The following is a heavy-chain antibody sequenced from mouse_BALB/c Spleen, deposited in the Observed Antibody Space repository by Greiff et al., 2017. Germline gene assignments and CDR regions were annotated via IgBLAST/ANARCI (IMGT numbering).Heavy chain of an antibody. CDR2: IDPANGNT. CDR3: AGDDFRFAY. J-gene: IGHJ3*01. V-gene: IGHV14-3*02. CDR1: GFNIKDTY. D-gene: IGHD2-4*01. Sequence: EVKLMESGAELVKPGASVKLSCTASGFNIKDTYMHWVKQRPEQGLEWIGRIDPANGNTKYDPKFQGKATITADTSSNTAYLQLSSLTSEDTAVYYCAGDDFRFAYWGQGTLVTVSA.